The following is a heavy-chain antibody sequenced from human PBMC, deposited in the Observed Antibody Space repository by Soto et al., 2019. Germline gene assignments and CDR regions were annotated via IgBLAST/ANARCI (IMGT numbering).Heavy chain of an antibody. D-gene: IGHD3-10*01. CDR3: ARGEWFYFYYYYGMDV. CDR1: GFTFSDYW. V-gene: IGHV3-74*03. CDR2: INGDGSIT. J-gene: IGHJ6*02. Sequence: GVLRLSCAASGFTFSDYWMHWVRQVPGQGPVWVARINGDGSITSYADSVTGRFTISRDNTKETLDLHMRSLRSDDTAVYYCARGEWFYFYYYYGMDVWGQGTTVTVSS.